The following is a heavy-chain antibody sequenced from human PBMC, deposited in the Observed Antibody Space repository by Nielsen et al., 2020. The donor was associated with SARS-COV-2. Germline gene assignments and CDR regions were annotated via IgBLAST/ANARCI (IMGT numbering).Heavy chain of an antibody. CDR3: ARSYYDFWSGYYYFDY. CDR2: IYHSGST. V-gene: IGHV4-34*01. D-gene: IGHD3-3*01. J-gene: IGHJ4*02. Sequence: SETLSLTCAVYGGSFSGYYWSWIRQPPGKGLEWIGEIYHSGSTYYNPSLKSRVTISVDTSKNQFSLKLSSVTAADTAVYYCARSYYDFWSGYYYFDYWGQGTLVTVSS. CDR1: GGSFSGYY.